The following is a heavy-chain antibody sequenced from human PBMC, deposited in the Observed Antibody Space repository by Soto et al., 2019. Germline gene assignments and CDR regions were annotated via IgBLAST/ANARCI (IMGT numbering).Heavy chain of an antibody. V-gene: IGHV1-69*06. Sequence: QVQLVQSGAEVKKPGSSVKVSCKASGGTFSSYAISWVRQAPGQGLEWMGGIIPIFGTANYAQKFQGRVTITADKSTSTAYMELSSLRSEDTAVYYCARKSYCSGGSCYSGGSYYYYGMDVWGQGTTVTVSS. CDR1: GGTFSSYA. D-gene: IGHD2-15*01. CDR3: ARKSYCSGGSCYSGGSYYYYGMDV. CDR2: IIPIFGTA. J-gene: IGHJ6*02.